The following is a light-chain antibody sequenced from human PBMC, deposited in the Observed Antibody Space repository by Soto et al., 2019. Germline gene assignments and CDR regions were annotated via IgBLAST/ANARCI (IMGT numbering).Light chain of an antibody. CDR1: QNIFSNY. V-gene: IGKV3-20*01. CDR2: GAY. J-gene: IGKJ2*01. Sequence: EIVLTQSPGTLSLPPGERATLYCRASQNIFSNYLTWYQQKPGQAPRRLIFGAYIRVTGIPHRFSGSGYGTDVTLTISSLQAEEGAVYYCQQYYTTPLTFGQETKREIK. CDR3: QQYYTTPLT.